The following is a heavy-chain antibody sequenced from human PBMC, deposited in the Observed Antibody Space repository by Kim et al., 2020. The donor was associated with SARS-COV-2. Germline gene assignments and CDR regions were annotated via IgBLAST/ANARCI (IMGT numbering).Heavy chain of an antibody. CDR1: GFTFSSYW. J-gene: IGHJ6*02. Sequence: GGSLRLSCAASGFTFSSYWMSWVRQAPGKGLEWVANIKQDGSEKYYVDSVKGRFTISRDNAKNSLYLQMNSLRAEDTAVYYCAREGLDIVVVVGYYYYGMDVWGQGTTVTVSS. CDR2: IKQDGSEK. CDR3: AREGLDIVVVVGYYYYGMDV. D-gene: IGHD2-15*01. V-gene: IGHV3-7*01.